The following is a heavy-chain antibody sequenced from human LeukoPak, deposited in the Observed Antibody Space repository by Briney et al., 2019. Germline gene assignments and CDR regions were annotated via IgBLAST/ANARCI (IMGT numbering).Heavy chain of an antibody. D-gene: IGHD2-21*02. CDR3: AKTKWDVVVTTIPQYYFDS. V-gene: IGHV4-39*01. CDR2: ISYSGNT. Sequence: SETLSLTCTVSGASISSSSSYNWGWIRQPPGKGLEWIGTISYSGNTYYNPSLRSRVTISADKSKNQFSLNLSSVTAADTAFYYCAKTKWDVVVTTIPQYYFDSWGQGTLVTVSS. J-gene: IGHJ4*02. CDR1: GASISSSSSY.